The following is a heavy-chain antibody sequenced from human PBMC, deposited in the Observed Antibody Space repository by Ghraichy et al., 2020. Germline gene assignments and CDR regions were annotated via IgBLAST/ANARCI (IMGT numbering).Heavy chain of an antibody. Sequence: GGSLRLSSVGSGFTLSHYGMNWARQSPRKGLEWVSYITGSGRTIAYEDSVKGRFTISRDNAQNSLSLQMNSLRDEDTSVYYCARGSPVVRFYYYGGMEVWGLGTTVTVSS. CDR1: GFTLSHYG. V-gene: IGHV3-48*02. J-gene: IGHJ6*02. CDR2: ITGSGRTI. CDR3: ARGSPVVRFYYYGGMEV.